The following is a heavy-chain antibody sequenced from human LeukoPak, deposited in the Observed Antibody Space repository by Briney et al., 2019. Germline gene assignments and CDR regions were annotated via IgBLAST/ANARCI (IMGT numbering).Heavy chain of an antibody. V-gene: IGHV4-4*07. D-gene: IGHD3-10*01. CDR3: AREVRGVITVRNAFDI. Sequence: PSETLSLTCTVSGGSISSYYWSWIRQPAGKGLEWIGRIYTSGSTNYNPSLKSRVTMSVDTSKTQFSLELSSVTAADTAVYYCAREVRGVITVRNAFDIWGQGTMVTVSS. CDR2: IYTSGST. J-gene: IGHJ3*02. CDR1: GGSISSYY.